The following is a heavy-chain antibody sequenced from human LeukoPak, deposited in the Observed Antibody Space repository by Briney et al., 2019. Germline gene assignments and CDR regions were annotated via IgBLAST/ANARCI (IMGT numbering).Heavy chain of an antibody. CDR2: IYTSGST. Sequence: SETLSLTCTVSGGSISSYYWSWIRQPAGKGLEWIGRIYTSGSTNYNPSLKSRVTISVDTSKNQFSLKLSSVTAADTAVYYCARGRFTMVRGAPDYWGQGTLVTVSS. CDR1: GGSISSYY. V-gene: IGHV4-4*07. J-gene: IGHJ4*02. D-gene: IGHD3-10*01. CDR3: ARGRFTMVRGAPDY.